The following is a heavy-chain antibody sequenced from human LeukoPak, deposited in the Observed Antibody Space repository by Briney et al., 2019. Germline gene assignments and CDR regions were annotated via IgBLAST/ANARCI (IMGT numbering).Heavy chain of an antibody. J-gene: IGHJ4*02. CDR3: ARVAAAADTDY. D-gene: IGHD6-13*01. V-gene: IGHV1-46*01. CDR1: GYTFTGYY. CDR2: INPSGGST. Sequence: ASVKVSCKASGYTFTGYYMHWVRQAPGQGLEWMGIINPSGGSTSYAQKFQGRVTMTRDTSTSTVYMELSSLRSEDTAVYYCARVAAAADTDYWGQGTLVTVSS.